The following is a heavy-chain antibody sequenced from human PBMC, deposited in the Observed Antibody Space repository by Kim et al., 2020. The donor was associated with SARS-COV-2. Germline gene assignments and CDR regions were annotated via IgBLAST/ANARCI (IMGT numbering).Heavy chain of an antibody. J-gene: IGHJ2*01. V-gene: IGHV4-39*01. CDR3: ARHLRNWYFDL. Sequence: PSLKGRITLSVDTSKKQFSLRLSSVTAADAAVYYCARHLRNWYFDLWGRGTLVTVSS.